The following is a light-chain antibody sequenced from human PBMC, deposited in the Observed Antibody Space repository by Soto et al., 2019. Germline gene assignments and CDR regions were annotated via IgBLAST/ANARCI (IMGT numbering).Light chain of an antibody. CDR1: QSVDIN. V-gene: IGKV1-39*01. CDR3: QQGYSTPPYT. J-gene: IGKJ2*01. Sequence: TQSPATLSVSPGERVTLSCRASQSVDINLAWYQQKPGKAPKLLISAASSLQSGVPSRFSGSGSGTDFTLTITSLQPEDFATYYCQQGYSTPPYTFGQGTKLEIK. CDR2: AAS.